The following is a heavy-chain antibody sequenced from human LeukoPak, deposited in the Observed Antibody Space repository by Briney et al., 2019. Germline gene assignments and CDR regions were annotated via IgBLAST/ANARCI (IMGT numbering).Heavy chain of an antibody. Sequence: SETLSLTCAVYGGSFSGYSWSWIRQPPGKGLEWIGYIYHSGSTYYNPSLKSRVTISVDRSKNQFSLKLSSVTAADTAVYYCARDRGYCSSTSCYPLGMDVWGQGTTVTVSS. CDR1: GGSFSGYS. CDR3: ARDRGYCSSTSCYPLGMDV. V-gene: IGHV4-30-2*01. CDR2: IYHSGST. J-gene: IGHJ6*02. D-gene: IGHD2-2*01.